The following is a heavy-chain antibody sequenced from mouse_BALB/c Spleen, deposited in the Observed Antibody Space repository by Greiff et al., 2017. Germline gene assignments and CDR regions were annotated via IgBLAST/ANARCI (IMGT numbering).Heavy chain of an antibody. J-gene: IGHJ4*01. CDR1: GYTFTSYT. D-gene: IGHD2-4*01. CDR2: INPSSGYT. V-gene: IGHV1-4*01. CDR3: AREASYDYGHYYAMDY. Sequence: VQLQQSGAELARPGASVKMSCKASGYTFTSYTMHWVKQRPGQGLEWIGYINPSSGYTNYNQKFKDKATLTADKSSSTAYMQLSSLTSEDSAFYYCAREASYDYGHYYAMDYWGQGTSVTVSS.